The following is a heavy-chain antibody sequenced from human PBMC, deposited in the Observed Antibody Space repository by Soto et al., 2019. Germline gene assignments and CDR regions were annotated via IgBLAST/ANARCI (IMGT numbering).Heavy chain of an antibody. D-gene: IGHD3-22*01. Sequence: AAVKVSCKSSGYTFANYGISWVRQAPGQGLEWMGWISANRDDTHYAQKVQGRVTLTTDTSTRTACMELRSLRSDDTAVYYCARDCSGYPCWYACDIWGQGTLVTVSS. J-gene: IGHJ3*02. CDR2: ISANRDDT. CDR3: ARDCSGYPCWYACDI. CDR1: GYTFANYG. V-gene: IGHV1-18*04.